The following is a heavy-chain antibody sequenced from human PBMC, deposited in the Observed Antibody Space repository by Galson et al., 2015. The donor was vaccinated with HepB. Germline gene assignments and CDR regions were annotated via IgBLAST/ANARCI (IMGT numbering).Heavy chain of an antibody. Sequence: SLRLSCAASGFTFSSYWMSWVRQAPGKGLEWVANIKQDGSEKYYVDSVKGRFTISRDNAKNSLYLQMNSLRAEDTAVYYCARRRSAILYCSSTSCKPHTQAFDIWGQGTMVTVSS. J-gene: IGHJ3*02. CDR3: ARRRSAILYCSSTSCKPHTQAFDI. CDR2: IKQDGSEK. V-gene: IGHV3-7*01. CDR1: GFTFSSYW. D-gene: IGHD2-2*01.